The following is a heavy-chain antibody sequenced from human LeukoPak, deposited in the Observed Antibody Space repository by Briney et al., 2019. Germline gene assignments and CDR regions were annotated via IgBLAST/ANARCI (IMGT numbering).Heavy chain of an antibody. CDR3: ARRGSGYSQNYFDY. CDR1: GFPFSTYA. Sequence: GGSLRLSCAASGFPFSTYAMHWVRQAPGEGLEYVSAISSNGVNTYYGNSVKGRFTISRDNSENTLDLQMGSLRAEDTAVYYCARRGSGYSQNYFDYWGQGTLVTVSS. D-gene: IGHD3-22*01. CDR2: ISSNGVNT. V-gene: IGHV3-64*01. J-gene: IGHJ4*02.